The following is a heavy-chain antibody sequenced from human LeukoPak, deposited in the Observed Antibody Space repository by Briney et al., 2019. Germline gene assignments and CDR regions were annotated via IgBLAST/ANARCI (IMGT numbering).Heavy chain of an antibody. V-gene: IGHV4-59*01. CDR2: IYYSGST. D-gene: IGHD6-13*01. J-gene: IGHJ6*02. Sequence: PSETLSLTCIVSGGSISSYYWSWIRQPPGKGLEWIGYIYYSGSTNYNPSLKSRVTISVDTSKNQFSLKLSSVSAADTAVYYCTRSGLTGMRQYPRAAYYYYGMDVWGQGTAVTVSS. CDR3: TRSGLTGMRQYPRAAYYYYGMDV. CDR1: GGSISSYY.